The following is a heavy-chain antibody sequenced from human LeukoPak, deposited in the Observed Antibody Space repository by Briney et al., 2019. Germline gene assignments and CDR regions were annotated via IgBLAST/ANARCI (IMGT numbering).Heavy chain of an antibody. Sequence: SETLSLTCTVSGGSTSSYYWSWIRQPPGKGLEWIGYIYYSGSTNYNPSLESRVTISVDTSKNQFSLKLSSVTAADTAVYYCARVPRGWFDPWGQGTLVTVSS. D-gene: IGHD7-27*01. V-gene: IGHV4-59*01. CDR3: ARVPRGWFDP. CDR1: GGSTSSYY. CDR2: IYYSGST. J-gene: IGHJ5*02.